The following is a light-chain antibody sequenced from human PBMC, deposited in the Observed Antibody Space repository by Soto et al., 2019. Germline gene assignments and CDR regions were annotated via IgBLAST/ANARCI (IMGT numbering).Light chain of an antibody. V-gene: IGLV1-51*02. Sequence: QSVLTQPPSVSAAPGQKVTISCSGSSSNIENNYVSWYQQLPGTAPKLLIYENNKRPSGIPDRSSGSKSGSSATLGITGLQTGDEADYFCGTWDTSLSAVVFGGGTKLTVL. CDR1: SSNIENNY. CDR2: ENN. J-gene: IGLJ2*01. CDR3: GTWDTSLSAVV.